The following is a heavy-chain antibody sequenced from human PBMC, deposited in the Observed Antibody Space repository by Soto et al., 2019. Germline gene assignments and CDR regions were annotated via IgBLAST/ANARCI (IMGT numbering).Heavy chain of an antibody. D-gene: IGHD3-3*01. CDR2: ISAYNGNT. Sequence: GASVKVSCKASGYTFTSYGISWVRQAPGQGLEWMGWISAYNGNTNYAQKLQGRVTMTTDTSTSTAYMELRSLRFDDTAVYYCLREAYLGYDFWSGYYSGTAGGYYYGMDVWGQGTTVTVSS. CDR1: GYTFTSYG. CDR3: LREAYLGYDFWSGYYSGTAGGYYYGMDV. V-gene: IGHV1-18*01. J-gene: IGHJ6*02.